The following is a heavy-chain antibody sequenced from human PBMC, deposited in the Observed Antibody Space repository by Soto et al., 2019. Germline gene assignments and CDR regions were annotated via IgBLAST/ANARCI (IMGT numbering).Heavy chain of an antibody. J-gene: IGHJ4*02. CDR1: GFTFNNYW. D-gene: IGHD6-6*01. CDR2: INSDGSNT. Sequence: EVQLVESGGGLVQPGGSLRLSCAASGFTFNNYWMHWVRQAPGKGLVWVSRINSDGSNTAYADSVKGRFTISRDNAKNMLYLQMNSLRAEDTAVYYCARSTAARSSDYWGQGTLVAVSS. V-gene: IGHV3-74*01. CDR3: ARSTAARSSDY.